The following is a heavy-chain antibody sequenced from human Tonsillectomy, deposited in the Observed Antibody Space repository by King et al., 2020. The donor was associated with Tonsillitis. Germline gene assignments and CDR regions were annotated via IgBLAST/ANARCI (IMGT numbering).Heavy chain of an antibody. V-gene: IGHV3-23*04. J-gene: IGHJ4*01. CDR2: ISGSGGST. Sequence: VQLVESRGGLVQRGGSLRLSCAASGLTFSSYAMSWVRQPPGKGLEWVSGISGSGGSTYYADSVKGRFTISRDNSKNTLSLQMNSLRAEDRAVYYCAKXQGGNXRKYFXYWGXGTLVTVSS. CDR1: GLTFSSYA. D-gene: IGHD1-14*01. CDR3: AKXQGGNXRKYFXY.